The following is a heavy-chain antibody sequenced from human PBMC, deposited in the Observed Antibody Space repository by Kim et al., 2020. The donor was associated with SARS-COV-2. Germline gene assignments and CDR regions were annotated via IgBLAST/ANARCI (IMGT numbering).Heavy chain of an antibody. D-gene: IGHD5-12*01. Sequence: SVKVSCKASGFTFTSSAVQWVRQARGQRLEWIGWIVVGSGNTNYAQKFQERVTITRDMSTSTAYMELSSLRSEDTAVYYCAADGNIVATIGHSWGQGTLVTVSS. CDR2: IVVGSGNT. CDR3: AADGNIVATIGHS. J-gene: IGHJ4*02. V-gene: IGHV1-58*01. CDR1: GFTFTSSA.